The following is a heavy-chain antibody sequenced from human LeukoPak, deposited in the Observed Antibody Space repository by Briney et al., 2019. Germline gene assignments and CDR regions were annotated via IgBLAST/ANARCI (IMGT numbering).Heavy chain of an antibody. CDR1: GGTFSSYA. J-gene: IGHJ4*02. Sequence: GASVKVSCKASGGTFSSYAIRWVRQAPGQGLEWMGRIIPILGIANYAQKFQGRVTITADKSTSTAYMELSSLRSEDTAVYYCARGSRDYYDSSGYYGPIDYRGQGTLVTVSS. D-gene: IGHD3-22*01. CDR3: ARGSRDYYDSSGYYGPIDY. V-gene: IGHV1-69*04. CDR2: IIPILGIA.